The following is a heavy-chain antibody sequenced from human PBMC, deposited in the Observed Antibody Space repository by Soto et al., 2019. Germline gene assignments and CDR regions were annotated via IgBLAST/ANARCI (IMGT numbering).Heavy chain of an antibody. CDR3: ARSITMVRGVIRYYYYGMDV. D-gene: IGHD3-10*01. V-gene: IGHV1-3*01. J-gene: IGHJ6*02. Sequence: GASVKVSCKASGYTFTSYAMHWVRQAPGQRLEWMGWINAGNGNTKYSQKFQGRVTITRDTSASTAYMELSSLRSEDTAVYYCARSITMVRGVIRYYYYGMDVWGQGTTVTVSS. CDR1: GYTFTSYA. CDR2: INAGNGNT.